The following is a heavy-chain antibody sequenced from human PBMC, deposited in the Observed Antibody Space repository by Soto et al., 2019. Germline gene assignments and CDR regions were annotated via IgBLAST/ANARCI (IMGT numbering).Heavy chain of an antibody. CDR3: VREDYYGSRGPDY. CDR2: ITASGGTI. J-gene: IGHJ4*02. V-gene: IGHV3-48*01. D-gene: IGHD3-10*01. Sequence: GGSLRLSCAASGFSFSSFTMNWVRQAPGKGLEWISYITASGGTISYADSVRGRFTISRDNAKDSLYLQMNSLRPEDTAVYYCVREDYYGSRGPDYWGRGTLVTVSS. CDR1: GFSFSSFT.